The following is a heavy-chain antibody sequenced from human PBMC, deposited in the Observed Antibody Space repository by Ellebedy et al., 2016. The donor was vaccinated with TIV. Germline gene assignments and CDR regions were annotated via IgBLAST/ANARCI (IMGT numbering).Heavy chain of an antibody. J-gene: IGHJ6*02. CDR1: GFTFSSYA. D-gene: IGHD3-10*01. CDR2: ISGSGGST. Sequence: GESLKISCAASGFTFSSYAMTWVRQAPGKGLEWVSTISGSGGSTYYADSVKGRFTISRDNSKNTLYLQMNSLRAEDTAVYYCANIPRTGNYYYGMDVWGQGTTVTVSS. CDR3: ANIPRTGNYYYGMDV. V-gene: IGHV3-23*01.